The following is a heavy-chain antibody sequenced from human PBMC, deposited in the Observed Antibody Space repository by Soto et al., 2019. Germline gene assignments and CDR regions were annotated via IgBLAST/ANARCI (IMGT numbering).Heavy chain of an antibody. J-gene: IGHJ6*02. D-gene: IGHD3-22*01. CDR1: GYTFTSYY. Sequence: ASVKVSCKASGYTFTSYYMHWVRQAPGQGLEWMGWINPNSGGTNYAQKFQGWVTMTRDTSISTAYMELSRLRSDDTAVYYCARDLTYYYDSSGYDEGYYYYYGMDVWGQGTTVTVSS. V-gene: IGHV1-2*04. CDR3: ARDLTYYYDSSGYDEGYYYYYGMDV. CDR2: INPNSGGT.